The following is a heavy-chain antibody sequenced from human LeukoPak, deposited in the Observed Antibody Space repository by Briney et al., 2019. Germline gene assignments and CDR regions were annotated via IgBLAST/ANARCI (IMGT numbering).Heavy chain of an antibody. CDR1: GFTFSSYA. J-gene: IGHJ4*02. CDR3: AKDLDSSWYYFDY. Sequence: GGSLRLSCAASGFTFSSYAMSWVRQAPGKGLEWVSAISGSGGSTYYADSVKGRFTISRDNSKNTLYLQMNSPRAEDTAVYYCAKDLDSSWYYFDYWGQGTLVTVSS. CDR2: ISGSGGST. D-gene: IGHD6-13*01. V-gene: IGHV3-23*01.